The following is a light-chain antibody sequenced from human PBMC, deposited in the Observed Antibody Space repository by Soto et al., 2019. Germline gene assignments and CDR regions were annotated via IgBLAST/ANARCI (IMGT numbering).Light chain of an antibody. J-gene: IGLJ2*01. CDR3: QSYDTSRRV. CDR2: NNN. CDR1: SSNIGAGYD. V-gene: IGLV1-40*01. Sequence: QLVLTQPPSVSGAPGQRVTISCTGSSSNIGAGYDVHWYQQLPGTAPKLLIYNNNNRPSGVPDRFSGSKSGTSASLAITGLQAEDEADYYCQSYDTSRRVFGGGTKLTVL.